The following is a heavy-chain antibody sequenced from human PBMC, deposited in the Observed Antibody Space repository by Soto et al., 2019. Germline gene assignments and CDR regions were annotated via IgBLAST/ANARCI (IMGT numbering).Heavy chain of an antibody. J-gene: IGHJ4*02. Sequence: GASVKVSCKASGFIFTSSSVQWARQARGQRLEWIGWITVGTGDTHHAQKFQGRVTMSTDTSTSTAYMELRSLRSDDTAVYYCARFCGGGGSCHAALDYWGQGTLVTVSS. D-gene: IGHD2-15*01. CDR1: GFIFTSSS. V-gene: IGHV1-58*01. CDR3: ARFCGGGGSCHAALDY. CDR2: ITVGTGDT.